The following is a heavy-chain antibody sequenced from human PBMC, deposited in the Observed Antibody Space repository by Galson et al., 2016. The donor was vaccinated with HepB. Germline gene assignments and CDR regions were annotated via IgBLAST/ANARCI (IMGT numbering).Heavy chain of an antibody. J-gene: IGHJ4*02. CDR3: AARGNSWPYY. V-gene: IGHV1-58*01. Sequence: SVKVSCKASGVTFSTSAVQWVRQARGQHLEWIGWIVAGNGDTKYAQKFQESVTIIRDMSTRTAYMELSSLTSEDTAVYYCAARGNSWPYYWGQGTLVTVSS. CDR2: IVAGNGDT. D-gene: IGHD6-13*01. CDR1: GVTFSTSA.